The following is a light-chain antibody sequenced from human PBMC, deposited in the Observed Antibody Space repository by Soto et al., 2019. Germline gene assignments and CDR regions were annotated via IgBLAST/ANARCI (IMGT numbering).Light chain of an antibody. CDR2: GGS. J-gene: IGKJ1*01. CDR3: HQYGSSSWT. Sequence: EVVLTQSPGTLSLSAGERATLFCRASERVASNYLAWYQQKPGQAPRLLIYGGSSRATGIPDRFSGSGSGTDFTLTIRRLEPEDFAVYYCHQYGSSSWTFGQGTKVDI. CDR1: ERVASNY. V-gene: IGKV3-20*01.